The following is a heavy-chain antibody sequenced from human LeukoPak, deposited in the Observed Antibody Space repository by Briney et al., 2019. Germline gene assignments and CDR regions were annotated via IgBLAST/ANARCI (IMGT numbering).Heavy chain of an antibody. V-gene: IGHV1-46*01. Sequence: ASVKVSCKASGYTFTGYYMHWVRQAPGQGLEWMGIINPSGGSTSYAQKFQGRVTMTRDMSTSTVYMELSSLRSEDTAVYYCARDLSFYSGYSYAKEDYWGQGTLVTVSS. CDR1: GYTFTGYY. CDR3: ARDLSFYSGYSYAKEDY. J-gene: IGHJ4*02. CDR2: INPSGGST. D-gene: IGHD5-18*01.